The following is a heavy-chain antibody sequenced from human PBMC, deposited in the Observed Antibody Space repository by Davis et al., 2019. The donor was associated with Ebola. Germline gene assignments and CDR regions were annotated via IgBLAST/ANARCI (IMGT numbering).Heavy chain of an antibody. CDR2: ISRSSSYI. J-gene: IGHJ4*02. CDR3: ARDAYIVVVTATFDY. Sequence: GESLKISCAASGFTFSSYSMNWFRQAPGKGLEWVASISRSSSYIYYADSVKGRFTISRDNAKNSLYLQMNSLRAEDTAVYYCARDAYIVVVTATFDYWGQGTLVTVSS. D-gene: IGHD2-21*02. CDR1: GFTFSSYS. V-gene: IGHV3-21*01.